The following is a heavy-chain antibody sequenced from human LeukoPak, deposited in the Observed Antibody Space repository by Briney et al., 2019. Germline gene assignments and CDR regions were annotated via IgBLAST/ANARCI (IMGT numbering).Heavy chain of an antibody. CDR3: ARVIVATIMGAYGDTGDY. CDR2: IYSGGST. Sequence: GGSLRLSCAASGFSVSSSYMSWVRQAPGKGLERVSVIYSGGSTYYADSVKGRFTISRDNSKNTLYLQMNSLRAEDTAVYYCARVIVATIMGAYGDTGDYWGQGTLVTVSS. V-gene: IGHV3-66*01. CDR1: GFSVSSSY. J-gene: IGHJ4*02. D-gene: IGHD5-12*01.